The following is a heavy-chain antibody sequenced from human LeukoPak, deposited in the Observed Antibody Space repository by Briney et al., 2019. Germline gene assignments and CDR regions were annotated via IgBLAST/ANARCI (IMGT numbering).Heavy chain of an antibody. Sequence: SETLSLTCTVSGGSISSYCWSWIRQPPGKGLEWIGYIYYSGSTNYNPSLKSRVTISVDTSKNQFSLKLSSVTAADTAVYYCARHYYDSSGYYHHDYWGQGTLVTVSS. CDR2: IYYSGST. J-gene: IGHJ4*02. CDR3: ARHYYDSSGYYHHDY. V-gene: IGHV4-59*08. D-gene: IGHD3-22*01. CDR1: GGSISSYC.